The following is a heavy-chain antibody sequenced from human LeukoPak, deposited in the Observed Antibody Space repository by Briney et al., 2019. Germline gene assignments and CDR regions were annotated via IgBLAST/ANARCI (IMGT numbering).Heavy chain of an antibody. CDR2: IKSKTDGGTT. CDR1: GFTFSNAW. Sequence: PGGSLRLSCAASGFTFSNAWMNWVRQAPGKGLEWVGRIKSKTDGGTTDYAAPVKGRFTISRDDSKNTLYLQMNSLKTEDTAVYYCARDLGVLRFSADVWGQGTTVTVSS. CDR3: ARDLGVLRFSADV. V-gene: IGHV3-15*07. D-gene: IGHD3-3*01. J-gene: IGHJ6*02.